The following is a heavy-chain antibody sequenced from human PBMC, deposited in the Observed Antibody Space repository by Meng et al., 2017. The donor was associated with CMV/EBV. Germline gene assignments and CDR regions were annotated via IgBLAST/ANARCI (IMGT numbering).Heavy chain of an antibody. CDR3: ARSPGAITNWFDP. V-gene: IGHV1-2*02. J-gene: IGHJ5*02. CDR2: INPNRGGT. CDR1: GYTFTGYY. D-gene: IGHD1-26*01. Sequence: ASVKVSCKASGYTFTGYYMHWVRQAPGQGLEWMGWINPNRGGTNYAQKFQGRVTMTRDTSISTAYMELSRLRSDDTAVYYCARSPGAITNWFDPWGQGTLVTVSS.